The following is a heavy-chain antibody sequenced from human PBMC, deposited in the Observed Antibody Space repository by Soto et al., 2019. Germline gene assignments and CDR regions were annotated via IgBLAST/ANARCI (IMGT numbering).Heavy chain of an antibody. CDR3: ATHVVETPKGRRGWFDP. J-gene: IGHJ5*02. CDR2: DYHSEGA. CDR1: GVSISGSNW. Sequence: VQLQESGPGLVKPSGPLSLTCNVSGVSISGSNWWRWVRQSPGKGLEWIGEDYHSEGANYNPSFKSRVIISVDKSKNQFSLQLSSVTAADTAIYYCATHVVETPKGRRGWFDPWGQGTLVTVSS. D-gene: IGHD2-21*01. V-gene: IGHV4-4*02.